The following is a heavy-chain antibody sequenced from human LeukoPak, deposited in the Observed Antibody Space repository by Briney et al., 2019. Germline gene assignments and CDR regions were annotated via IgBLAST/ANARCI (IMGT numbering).Heavy chain of an antibody. CDR3: TRWYCSGGSCDSFPFDI. D-gene: IGHD2-15*01. Sequence: GGSLRLSCAASGFTFSGSAMHWVRQASGKGLEWVGRIRSKANSYATAYAASVKGGFTISRDDSKNTAYLQMNSLKIEDTAVYYCTRWYCSGGSCDSFPFDIWGQGTMVTVSS. V-gene: IGHV3-73*01. J-gene: IGHJ3*02. CDR1: GFTFSGSA. CDR2: IRSKANSYAT.